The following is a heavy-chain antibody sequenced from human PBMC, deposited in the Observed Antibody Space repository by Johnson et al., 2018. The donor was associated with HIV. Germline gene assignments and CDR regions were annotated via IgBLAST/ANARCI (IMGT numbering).Heavy chain of an antibody. Sequence: QVQLVESGGGVVQPGRSLRLSCAASGFTFSSYGMHWVRQAPGKGLEWVAVIWYDGSNKYYADSVKGRFTISRDNSKNTLYLQMNSLRAEDTALYYCAKGRMGGSGSYNVWGQGTIVTVSS. CDR3: AKGRMGGSGSYNV. V-gene: IGHV3-33*06. J-gene: IGHJ3*01. CDR1: GFTFSSYG. CDR2: IWYDGSNK. D-gene: IGHD1-26*01.